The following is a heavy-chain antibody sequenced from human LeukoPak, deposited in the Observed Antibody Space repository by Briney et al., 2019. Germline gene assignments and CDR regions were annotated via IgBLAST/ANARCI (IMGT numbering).Heavy chain of an antibody. J-gene: IGHJ4*02. CDR2: ISNTGSYT. CDR3: ARFPTVTTMGY. CDR1: GFSFADEY. D-gene: IGHD4-17*01. V-gene: IGHV3-11*06. Sequence: GGSLRLSCAVSGFSFADEYMSWIRQAPGQGLEWVSYISNTGSYTNYADSVEGRFTVSRDNAKKSLYLQMNSLRAEDTGVYYCARFPTVTTMGYWGQGTLVTVSS.